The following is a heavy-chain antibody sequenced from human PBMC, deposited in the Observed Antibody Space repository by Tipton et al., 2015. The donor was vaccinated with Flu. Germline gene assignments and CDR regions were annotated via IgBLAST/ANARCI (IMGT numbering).Heavy chain of an antibody. V-gene: IGHV4-59*11. J-gene: IGHJ5*02. CDR2: IHYSGTT. D-gene: IGHD6-19*01. CDR3: AGSASGYNHDGSGMGPLDR. CDR1: GGSISSHY. Sequence: TLSLTCSASGGSISSHYWSWIRQSPGKGLEWVGYIHYSGTTNYVSSLKSRLTMALDRSKNEFSLKLASVTAADTAVYYCAGSASGYNHDGSGMGPLDRWGQGVLVNVSS.